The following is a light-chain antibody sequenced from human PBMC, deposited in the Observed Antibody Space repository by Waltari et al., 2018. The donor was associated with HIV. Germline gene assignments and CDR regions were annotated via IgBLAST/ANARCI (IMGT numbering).Light chain of an antibody. J-gene: IGLJ3*02. CDR2: LKSDGSH. V-gene: IGLV4-69*01. Sequence: SPSASAFLGASVKITCTLNGGLSSYAIAWHQHQPEKGPRYLMKLKSDGSHNREDEIPDRFSASNSGADHHLTISSLQSEDEGYYYCQTWDTGPVFGGGTKLTVL. CDR1: GGLSSYA. CDR3: QTWDTGPV.